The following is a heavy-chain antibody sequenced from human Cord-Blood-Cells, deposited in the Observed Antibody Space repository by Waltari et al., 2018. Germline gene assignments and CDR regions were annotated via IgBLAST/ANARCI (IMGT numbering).Heavy chain of an antibody. Sequence: EVQLVESGGGLVQPGGSLRLSCAASGFTFSSYDMHWVRPATGKGLDWVSAIGTAGDTYYPGSVKGRFTISRENAKNSLYLQMNSLRAGDTAVYYCARRSGYSYGDAFDIWGQGTMVTVSS. CDR1: GFTFSSYD. V-gene: IGHV3-13*01. CDR3: ARRSGYSYGDAFDI. D-gene: IGHD5-18*01. CDR2: IGTAGDT. J-gene: IGHJ3*02.